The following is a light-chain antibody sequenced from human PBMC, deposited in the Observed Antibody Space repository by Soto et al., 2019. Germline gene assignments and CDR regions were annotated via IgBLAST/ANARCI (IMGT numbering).Light chain of an antibody. J-gene: IGKJ2*01. CDR2: RAS. CDR1: PSVSSN. CDR3: QQYSNWPSLT. Sequence: ETVITQSPATLLVSPGETATFSCWASPSVSSNLAWYQQTPGQPPRLLNYRASTRATAIPARLSSSGSGTEFTLTISNLQSEDFAVYYCQQYSNWPSLTFGQGTKVDIK. V-gene: IGKV3-15*01.